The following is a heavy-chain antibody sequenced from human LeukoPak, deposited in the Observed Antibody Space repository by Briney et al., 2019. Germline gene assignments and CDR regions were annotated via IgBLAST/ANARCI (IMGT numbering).Heavy chain of an antibody. J-gene: IGHJ4*02. V-gene: IGHV4-34*01. CDR3: ASKTSRYFDWSHHY. Sequence: SETLSLACAVYGGSFSGYYWSWIRQPPGKGLEWIGEINHSGSTNYNPSLKSRVTISVDTSKNQFSLKLSSVTAADTAVYYCASKTSRYFDWSHHYWGQGTLVTVSS. D-gene: IGHD3-9*01. CDR2: INHSGST. CDR1: GGSFSGYY.